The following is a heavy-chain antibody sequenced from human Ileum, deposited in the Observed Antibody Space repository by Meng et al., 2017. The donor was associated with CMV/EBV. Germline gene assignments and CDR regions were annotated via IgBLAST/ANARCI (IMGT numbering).Heavy chain of an antibody. J-gene: IGHJ5*02. CDR2: ISTYKGNT. CDR3: ARDFYESSGYSDDCFDP. V-gene: IGHV1-18*01. D-gene: IGHD3-22*01. Sequence: ASVKVSCKASGYTFSSYGISWVRRAPGQGLEWMGWISTYKGNTNYAQKLRGRVTMTTDTSTSTVYMELRSLRSDDTAVYYCARDFYESSGYSDDCFDPWGQGTLVTVSS. CDR1: GYTFSSYG.